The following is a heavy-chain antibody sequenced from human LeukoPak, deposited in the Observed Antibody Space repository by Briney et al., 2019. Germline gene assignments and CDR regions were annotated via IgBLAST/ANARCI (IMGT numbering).Heavy chain of an antibody. CDR1: GLTFSSYG. CDR2: ISTTGGTT. CDR3: AKETSRIGGSMASFDY. V-gene: IGHV3-23*01. Sequence: PGGSLRLSCAASGLTFSSYGMSWVRQAPGRGLEWVSAISTTGGTTYYADSVKGRFTISRDNSKNTLYLQMNSLRAEDTAVYYCAKETSRIGGSMASFDYWGQGTLVTVSS. D-gene: IGHD1-26*01. J-gene: IGHJ4*02.